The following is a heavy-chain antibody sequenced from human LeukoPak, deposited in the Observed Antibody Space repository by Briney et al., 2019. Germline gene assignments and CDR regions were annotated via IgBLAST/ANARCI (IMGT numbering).Heavy chain of an antibody. CDR2: IKQDGSKE. D-gene: IGHD3-9*01. Sequence: PGGSLRLSCAASGFTFSSYWMSWVRQAPGKGLEWVADIKQDGSKEYYVDSVRGRFTISRDNAKNSLYLQMNSLRAEDTAVYYCARDFWDKNDWYHDYWGQGTLVTVSS. V-gene: IGHV3-7*01. CDR1: GFTFSSYW. CDR3: ARDFWDKNDWYHDY. J-gene: IGHJ4*02.